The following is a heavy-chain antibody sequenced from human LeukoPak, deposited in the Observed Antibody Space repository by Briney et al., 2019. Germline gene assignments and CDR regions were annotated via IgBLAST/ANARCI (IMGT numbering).Heavy chain of an antibody. J-gene: IGHJ4*02. D-gene: IGHD2-2*01. CDR2: IRYDGSNK. CDR3: AKGYGVVPAASGH. Sequence: PRGSLRLSCAASGFTLISYIMHWVRPAPDGGGGWVAFIRYDGSNKYYADSVKGRFNISRDNSKNTLYLQMNSLRVEDTAVYYCAKGYGVVPAASGHWGQGTLVTVSS. V-gene: IGHV3-30*02. CDR1: GFTLISYI.